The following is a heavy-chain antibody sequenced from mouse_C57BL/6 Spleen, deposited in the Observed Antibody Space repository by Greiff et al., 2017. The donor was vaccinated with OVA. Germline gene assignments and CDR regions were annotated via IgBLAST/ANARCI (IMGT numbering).Heavy chain of an antibody. CDR3: ARGGSNYDWYFDV. CDR2: ISYSGST. V-gene: IGHV3-1*01. D-gene: IGHD2-5*01. Sequence: EVHLVESGPGMVKPSQSLSLTCTVTGYSITSGYDWHWIRHFPGNKLEWMGYISYSGSTNYNPSLKSRISITHDTSKNHFFLKLNSVTTEDTATYYCARGGSNYDWYFDVWGTGTTVTVSS. J-gene: IGHJ1*03. CDR1: GYSITSGYD.